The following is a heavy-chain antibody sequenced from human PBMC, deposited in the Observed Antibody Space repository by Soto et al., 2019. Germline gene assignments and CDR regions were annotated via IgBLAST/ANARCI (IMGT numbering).Heavy chain of an antibody. D-gene: IGHD1-26*01. V-gene: IGHV3-66*01. CDR2: IYSGGST. J-gene: IGHJ6*03. Sequence: GGSLRLSCAASGFTVSSNYMSWVRQAPGKGLEWVSVIYSGGSTYYADSVKGRFTISRDNSKNTLYLQMNSLRAEDTAVYYCARTILGTTYYYYYMDVWGKGTTVTVSS. CDR1: GFTVSSNY. CDR3: ARTILGTTYYYYYMDV.